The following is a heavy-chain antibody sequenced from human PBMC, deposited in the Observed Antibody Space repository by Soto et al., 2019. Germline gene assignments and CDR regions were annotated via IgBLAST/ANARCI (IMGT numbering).Heavy chain of an antibody. J-gene: IGHJ3*02. V-gene: IGHV1-69*13. CDR1: GGTFSSYA. Sequence: SVKVSCKASGGTFSSYAISWVRQAPGQGREWMGGIIPIFGTANYAQKFQGRVTITADESTSTAYMELSSLRSEDTAVYYCATAAGIQLWLPAFDIWGQGTMVTVSS. CDR3: ATAAGIQLWLPAFDI. CDR2: IIPIFGTA. D-gene: IGHD5-18*01.